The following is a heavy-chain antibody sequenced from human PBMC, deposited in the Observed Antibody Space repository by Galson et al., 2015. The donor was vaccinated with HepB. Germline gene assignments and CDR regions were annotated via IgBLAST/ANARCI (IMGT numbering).Heavy chain of an antibody. CDR1: GYTLTELS. Sequence: SVKVSCKVSGYTLTELSMHWVRQAPGKGLEWMGGFDPGDGETIYAQKFQGRVTMTEDTSTDTAYMELSSLRSEDTAVYYCATGLTMVQGQFDYWGQGTLVTVSS. CDR2: FDPGDGET. J-gene: IGHJ4*02. D-gene: IGHD3-10*01. CDR3: ATGLTMVQGQFDY. V-gene: IGHV1-24*01.